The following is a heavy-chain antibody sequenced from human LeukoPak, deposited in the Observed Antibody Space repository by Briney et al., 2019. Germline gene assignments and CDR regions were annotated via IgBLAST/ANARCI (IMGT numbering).Heavy chain of an antibody. Sequence: RGSLRLSCAASGFTFSDAWMSWVRQAPGKGLEWVGRIKSKTDGGTTDYAAPVKGRFTISRDDSKNTLYLQMNSLKTEGTAVYYCTTRGGSFSIFDYWGQGTLVTVSS. CDR1: GFTFSDAW. J-gene: IGHJ4*02. V-gene: IGHV3-15*01. CDR2: IKSKTDGGTT. D-gene: IGHD1-26*01. CDR3: TTRGGSFSIFDY.